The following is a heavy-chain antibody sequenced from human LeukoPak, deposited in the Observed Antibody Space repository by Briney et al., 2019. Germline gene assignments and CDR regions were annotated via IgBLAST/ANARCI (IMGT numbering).Heavy chain of an antibody. CDR1: GFTFSSYA. Sequence: GGSLRLSCAASGFTFSSYAVSWVRQAPGKGLEWVSAISGSGGSTYYADSVKGRFTISRDNAKNTLYLQMNSLRAEDTAVYYCARGRDEVDYWGQGTLVTVSS. J-gene: IGHJ4*02. V-gene: IGHV3-23*01. D-gene: IGHD2-21*02. CDR3: ARGRDEVDY. CDR2: ISGSGGST.